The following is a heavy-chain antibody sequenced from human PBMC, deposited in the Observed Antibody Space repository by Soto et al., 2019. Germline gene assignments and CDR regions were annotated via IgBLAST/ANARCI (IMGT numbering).Heavy chain of an antibody. CDR3: ARDHYDSSVDY. CDR2: ISYDGSNK. D-gene: IGHD3-22*01. CDR1: GFTFSSYA. J-gene: IGHJ4*02. Sequence: GGSLRLSCAASGFTFSSYAMHWVRQAPGKGLEWVAVISYDGSNKYYADSVKGRFTISRDNSKNTLYLQMNSLRAEDTAVYYCARDHYDSSVDYWGQGTLVTVSS. V-gene: IGHV3-30-3*01.